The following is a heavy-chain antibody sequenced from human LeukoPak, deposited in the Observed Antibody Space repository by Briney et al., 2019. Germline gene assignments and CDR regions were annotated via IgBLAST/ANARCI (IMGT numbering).Heavy chain of an antibody. D-gene: IGHD3-10*01. Sequence: PSETLSLTCTVSGGSISSYYWSWIRQPAGKGLEWIGRIYTSGSTNYNPSLKSRVTMSVDTSKNQFSLKLSSVTAADTAVYYCARDTYSSGSYLVPHKYYYMDVWGKGTTVTISS. CDR1: GGSISSYY. CDR2: IYTSGST. J-gene: IGHJ6*03. V-gene: IGHV4-4*07. CDR3: ARDTYSSGSYLVPHKYYYMDV.